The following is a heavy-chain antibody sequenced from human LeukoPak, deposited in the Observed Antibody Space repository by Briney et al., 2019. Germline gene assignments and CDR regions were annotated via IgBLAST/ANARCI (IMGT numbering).Heavy chain of an antibody. D-gene: IGHD3-16*02. V-gene: IGHV3-48*01. CDR3: ARGVRDYVWGSYRPLDY. CDR2: LSSSSSTF. J-gene: IGHJ4*02. CDR1: GFTFSSYS. Sequence: PGGSLRLSCAASGFTFSSYSMNWVRQAPGKGLEWVSYLSSSSSTFYYAASVKGRFTISRDNAKNSLYLQMNSLRAEDTAVYYCARGVRDYVWGSYRPLDYWGQGTLVPVSS.